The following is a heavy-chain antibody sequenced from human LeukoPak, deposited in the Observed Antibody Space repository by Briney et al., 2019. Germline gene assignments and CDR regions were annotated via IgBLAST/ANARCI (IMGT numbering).Heavy chain of an antibody. J-gene: IGHJ4*02. CDR3: ATHSGYYYPTNLDY. CDR2: ISGSGGST. D-gene: IGHD3-22*01. V-gene: IGHV3-23*01. CDR1: GFTFSSYA. Sequence: PGTSLRLSCAASGFTFSSYAMSWVRQAPGKGLEWVSAISGSGGSTYYADSVKGRFTISRDNSKNTLYLQMNSLRAEDTAVYYCATHSGYYYPTNLDYWGQGTLVTVSS.